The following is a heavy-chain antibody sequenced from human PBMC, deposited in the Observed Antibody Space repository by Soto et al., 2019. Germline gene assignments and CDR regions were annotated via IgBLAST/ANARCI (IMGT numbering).Heavy chain of an antibody. D-gene: IGHD2-15*01. V-gene: IGHV4-59*01. CDR1: GGSISSNY. CDR2: VFHTGST. J-gene: IGHJ4*02. Sequence: QMQLQESGPGLVKPSETLSLTCIISGGSISSNYWSWIRQSPGKGLEWIGYVFHTGSTRYNPSLKSRVAISVDMSKNQFSLNLTSVTAADTAVYYCARADSQYDYFDYWGQGTLVTVSS. CDR3: ARADSQYDYFDY.